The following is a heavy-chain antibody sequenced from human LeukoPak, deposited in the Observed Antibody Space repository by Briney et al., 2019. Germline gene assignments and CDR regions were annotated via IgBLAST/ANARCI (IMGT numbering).Heavy chain of an antibody. CDR3: ARGLARRFGDPDY. V-gene: IGHV4-34*01. J-gene: IGHJ4*02. D-gene: IGHD3-10*01. CDR1: GFTFDDYG. CDR2: INHSGST. Sequence: GSLRLSCAASGFTFDDYGMSWVRQAPGKGLEWIGEINHSGSTNYNPSLKSRVTISVDTSKNQFSLKLSSVTAADTAVYYCARGLARRFGDPDYWGQGTLVTVSS.